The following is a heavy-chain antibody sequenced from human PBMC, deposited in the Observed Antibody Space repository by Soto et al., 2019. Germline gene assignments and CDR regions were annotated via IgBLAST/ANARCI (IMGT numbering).Heavy chain of an antibody. CDR3: ARPYYDSSGYPYNWFDP. Sequence: GESLKISCKGSGYSFTSYWISWVRQMPRKGLEWMGRIDPSDSYTNYSPSFQGHVTISADKSISTAYLQWSSLKASDTAMYYCARPYYDSSGYPYNWFDPWGQGTLVTVSS. CDR2: IDPSDSYT. J-gene: IGHJ5*02. CDR1: GYSFTSYW. V-gene: IGHV5-10-1*01. D-gene: IGHD3-22*01.